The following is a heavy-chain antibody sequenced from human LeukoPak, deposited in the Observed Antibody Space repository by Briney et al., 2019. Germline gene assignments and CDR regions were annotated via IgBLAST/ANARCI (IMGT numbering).Heavy chain of an antibody. CDR1: GFTFSSYA. V-gene: IGHV3-30-3*01. J-gene: IGHJ4*02. D-gene: IGHD3-22*01. Sequence: GGSLRLSCAASGFTFSSYAMHWVRQAPGKGLEWVAVISYDGSNKYYADSVKGRYTISRDNSKNTLYLQMNSLRAEDTAVYYCARDQYYYDSSGYYYSFGFDYWGQGTLVIVSS. CDR3: ARDQYYYDSSGYYYSFGFDY. CDR2: ISYDGSNK.